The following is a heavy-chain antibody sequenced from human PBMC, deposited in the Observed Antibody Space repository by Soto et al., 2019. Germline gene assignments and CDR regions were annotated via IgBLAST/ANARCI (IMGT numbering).Heavy chain of an antibody. CDR1: GGSFSGYY. CDR2: INHSGST. D-gene: IGHD6-13*01. V-gene: IGHV4-34*01. Sequence: SETLSLTCAVYGGSFSGYYWTWIRQPPGTGLEWIGEINHSGSTNYNPSLKSRVTISVDTSKNQFSLKLSSVTAADTAVYYCARLSSSSWYGYYYYYGMDVWGQGTTVTVS. J-gene: IGHJ6*02. CDR3: ARLSSSSWYGYYYYYGMDV.